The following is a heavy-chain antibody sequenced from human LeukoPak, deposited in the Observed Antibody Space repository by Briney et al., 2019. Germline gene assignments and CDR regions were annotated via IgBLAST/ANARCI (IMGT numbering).Heavy chain of an antibody. J-gene: IGHJ4*02. CDR3: ASPDSWSGYYRSAFDY. CDR2: INHSGST. D-gene: IGHD3-3*01. CDR1: GGSISSSSYY. Sequence: SETLSLTCTVSGGSISSSSYYWGWIRQPPGKGLEWIGKINHSGSTNYNPSLKSRVTISVDTSKNQFSLKLSSVTAADTAVYYCASPDSWSGYYRSAFDYWGQGTLVTVSS. V-gene: IGHV4-39*07.